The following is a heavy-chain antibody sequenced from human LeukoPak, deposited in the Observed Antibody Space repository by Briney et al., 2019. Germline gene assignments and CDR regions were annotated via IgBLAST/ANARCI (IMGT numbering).Heavy chain of an antibody. CDR1: GFTFSDYY. J-gene: IGHJ4*02. CDR2: ISSSGSTI. V-gene: IGHV3-11*04. D-gene: IGHD3-22*01. CDR3: ARDANPYYDSSSYFDY. Sequence: PGGSLRLSCAASGFTFSDYYMSWIRQAPGKGLEWVSYISSSGSTIYYADSVKGRFTISRDNAKNSLYLQMNSLRAEDTAVYYCARDANPYYDSSSYFDYWGQGTLVTVSS.